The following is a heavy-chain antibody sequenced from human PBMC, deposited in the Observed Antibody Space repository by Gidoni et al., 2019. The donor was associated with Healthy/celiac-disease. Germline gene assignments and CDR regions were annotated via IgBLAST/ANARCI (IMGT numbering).Heavy chain of an antibody. Sequence: EVQLLESGGGLVQPGGSLRLSCAASGFTFSSYAMSWVRQAPGKGLEWVSAISGSGVSTYYADSVKGRFTISRDNSKNTLYLQMNSLRAEDTAVYYCAKRLSDYYYYMDVWGKGTTVTVSS. CDR3: AKRLSDYYYYMDV. J-gene: IGHJ6*03. CDR2: ISGSGVST. V-gene: IGHV3-23*01. CDR1: GFTFSSYA. D-gene: IGHD2-2*01.